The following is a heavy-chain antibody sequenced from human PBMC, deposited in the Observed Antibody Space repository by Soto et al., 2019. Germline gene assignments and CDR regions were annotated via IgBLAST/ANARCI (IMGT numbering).Heavy chain of an antibody. Sequence: GASVKVSCKASGGTFSSYAISWVRQAPGQGLEWMGGIIPIFGTANYAQKFQGRGTITADESTSTAYMELRSLRSEDTAVYYCARDSPVWHDSSGYYHDAFDIWGQGTMVTVSS. V-gene: IGHV1-69*13. CDR3: ARDSPVWHDSSGYYHDAFDI. CDR1: GGTFSSYA. J-gene: IGHJ3*02. D-gene: IGHD3-22*01. CDR2: IIPIFGTA.